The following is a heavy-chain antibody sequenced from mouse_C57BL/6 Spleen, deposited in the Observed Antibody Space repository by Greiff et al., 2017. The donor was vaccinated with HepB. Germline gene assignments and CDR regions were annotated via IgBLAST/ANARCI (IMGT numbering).Heavy chain of an antibody. CDR3: AKNWAYGSSPGYFDV. CDR2: IWRGGST. J-gene: IGHJ1*03. CDR1: GFSLTSYG. Sequence: QVQLKESGPGLVQPSQSLSITCTVSGFSLTSYGVHWVRQSPGKGLEWLGVIWRGGSTDYNAAFMSRLSITKDNSKSQVFFKMNRLQADDTAIYYCAKNWAYGSSPGYFDVWGTGTTVTVSS. D-gene: IGHD1-1*01. V-gene: IGHV2-5*01.